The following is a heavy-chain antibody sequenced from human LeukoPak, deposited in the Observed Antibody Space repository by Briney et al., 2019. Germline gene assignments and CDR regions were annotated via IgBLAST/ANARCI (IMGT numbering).Heavy chain of an antibody. CDR3: AREGYYGSGSYSAFDY. V-gene: IGHV3-7*01. Sequence: GGSLRLSCAASGFTFSSCWMSWVRQAPGKGLEWVAKLKNDGSEKCYVDSVKGRFTISRDNAKNSVFLQMNSLRAEDTAVYYCAREGYYGSGSYSAFDYWGQGTLVTVSS. J-gene: IGHJ4*02. D-gene: IGHD3-10*01. CDR1: GFTFSSCW. CDR2: LKNDGSEK.